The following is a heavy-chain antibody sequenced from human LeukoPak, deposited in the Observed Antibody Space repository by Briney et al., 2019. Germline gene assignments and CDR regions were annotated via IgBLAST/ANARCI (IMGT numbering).Heavy chain of an antibody. D-gene: IGHD2-2*02. V-gene: IGHV1-8*01. CDR2: MNPNSGST. CDR1: GYTFTSYD. J-gene: IGHJ3*02. Sequence: GASVKVSCKASGYTFTSYDINWVRQATGQGLEWMGWMNPNSGSTGYAQKFQGRVTMTRNTSISTAYMELSSLRSEDTAVYYCARRVPAGIGAFDIWGQGTMVTVSS. CDR3: ARRVPAGIGAFDI.